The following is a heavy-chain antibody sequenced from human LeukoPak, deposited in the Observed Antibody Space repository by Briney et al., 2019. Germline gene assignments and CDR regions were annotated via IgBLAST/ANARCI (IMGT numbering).Heavy chain of an antibody. D-gene: IGHD3-10*01. V-gene: IGHV1-69*13. CDR3: ARDRRGESHPDY. Sequence: SVKVSCKASGGTFSSYAISWVRQAPGQGLEWMGGIIPIFGTANYAQKFQGRVTITADESTSTAYMELSSLRSEDTAVYYCARDRRGESHPDYWGQGTLVTVSS. CDR2: IIPIFGTA. J-gene: IGHJ4*02. CDR1: GGTFSSYA.